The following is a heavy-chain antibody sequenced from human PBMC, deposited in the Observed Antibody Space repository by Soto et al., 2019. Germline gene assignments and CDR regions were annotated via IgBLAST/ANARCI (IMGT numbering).Heavy chain of an antibody. CDR3: ARGLYCPSDGYNYYFDY. D-gene: IGHD2-21*02. CDR2: ISAYNGNT. CDR1: GYTFTSYG. V-gene: IGHV1-18*04. Sequence: AASVKVSCKASGYTFTSYGISWVRQAPGQGLEWMGWISAYNGNTNYAQKLQGRVTMTTDTSTSTAYMELRSLRSDDTAVYYCARGLYCPSDGYNYYFDYWGQGALVTVSS. J-gene: IGHJ4*02.